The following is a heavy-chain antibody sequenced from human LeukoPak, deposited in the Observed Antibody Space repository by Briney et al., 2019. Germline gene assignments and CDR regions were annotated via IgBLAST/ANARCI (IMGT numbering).Heavy chain of an antibody. CDR3: ARARHGGARYWYFDL. CDR1: GSSISSYY. Sequence: SETLSLTCTVSGSSISSYYWSWIRQPPGKGLEWIGYIYYSGSTNYNPSLKSRVTISVDTSKNQFSLKLSSVTAADTAVYYCARARHGGARYWYFDLWGRGTLVTVSS. CDR2: IYYSGST. V-gene: IGHV4-59*01. D-gene: IGHD2-21*01. J-gene: IGHJ2*01.